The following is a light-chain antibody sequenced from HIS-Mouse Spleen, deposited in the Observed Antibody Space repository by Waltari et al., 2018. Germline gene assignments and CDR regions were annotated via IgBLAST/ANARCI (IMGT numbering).Light chain of an antibody. Sequence: QSALTQPASVSGSPGQSITISCPGTSSSVGCYNLFSWYQQHPGKAPKLMIYEGSKRPSGVSNRFSGSKSDNTASLTISGLQAEDEADYYCCSYAGSSTWVFGGGTKLTVL. CDR3: CSYAGSSTWV. V-gene: IGLV2-23*01. CDR1: SSSVGCYNL. J-gene: IGLJ3*02. CDR2: EGS.